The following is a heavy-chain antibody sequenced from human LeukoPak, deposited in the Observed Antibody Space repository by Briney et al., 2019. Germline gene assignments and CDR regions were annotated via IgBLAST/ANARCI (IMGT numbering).Heavy chain of an antibody. CDR3: ARDLGQEYDILTGFVFDY. J-gene: IGHJ4*02. D-gene: IGHD3-9*01. CDR1: GYTFTGYY. V-gene: IGHV1-2*02. CDR2: INPNSGGT. Sequence: ASVKVSCKASGYTFTGYYMHWVRQAPGQGLEWMGWINPNSGGTNYAQKFQGRVTMTRDTSISTAYMELSRLRSDDTDVYYCARDLGQEYDILTGFVFDYWGQGTLVTVSS.